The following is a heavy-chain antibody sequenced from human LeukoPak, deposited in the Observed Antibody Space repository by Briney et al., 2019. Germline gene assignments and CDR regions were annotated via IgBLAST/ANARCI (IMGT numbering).Heavy chain of an antibody. CDR3: ARVSSINYFDY. J-gene: IGHJ4*02. V-gene: IGHV3-21*06. Sequence: GGSLRLSCAASGFTFRSYSMNWVRQAPGKGLEWVSFISSSSSYIYYADSVKGRFTISRDNAKNSLYLQMNSLRAEDTAAYYCARVSSINYFDYWGQGTLVTVSS. CDR1: GFTFRSYS. D-gene: IGHD6-6*01. CDR2: ISSSSSYI.